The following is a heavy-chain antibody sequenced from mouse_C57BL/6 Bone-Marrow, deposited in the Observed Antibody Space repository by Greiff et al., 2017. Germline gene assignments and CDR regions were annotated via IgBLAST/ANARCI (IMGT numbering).Heavy chain of an antibody. CDR1: EYDFPSHD. J-gene: IGHJ3*01. V-gene: IGHV5-2*03. Sequence: EVKVEESGGGLVQPGESLKLSCESNEYDFPSHDMSWVRKTPEKRLELVAAINSDGGSTYYPDTMKRRFIISRDNTKKTLYLQMSSLRSEDTALYYCARRGIVTRAYWGQGTLVTVSA. D-gene: IGHD2-5*01. CDR2: INSDGGST. CDR3: ARRGIVTRAY.